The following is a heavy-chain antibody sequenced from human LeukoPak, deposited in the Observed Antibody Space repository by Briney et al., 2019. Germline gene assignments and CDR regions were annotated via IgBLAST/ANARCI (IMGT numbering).Heavy chain of an antibody. V-gene: IGHV4-59*01. Sequence: PSETLSLTCTVSGGSISSYYWSWIRQPPGKGLEWIGYIYYSGSTNYNPSLKSRVTISVDTSKNQFSLKLSSVTAADTAVYYCARSYNYCYMDVWGKGTTVTVSS. J-gene: IGHJ6*03. CDR1: GGSISSYY. CDR2: IYYSGST. CDR3: ARSYNYCYMDV.